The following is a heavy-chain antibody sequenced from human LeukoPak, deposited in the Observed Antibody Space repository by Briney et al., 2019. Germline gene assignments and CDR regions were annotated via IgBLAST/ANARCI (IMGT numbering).Heavy chain of an antibody. CDR1: GFTFTNYG. CDR3: TTFDM. CDR2: ISSDGSNK. V-gene: IGHV3-30*03. J-gene: IGHJ3*02. Sequence: PGGSLRLSCAASGFTFTNYGIHWVRLAPGKGLEWVAVISSDGSNKHYADSVKGRFTISRDDSKNTLYLQMNSLRVDDTVLYYCTTFDMWGQGTMVTVSS.